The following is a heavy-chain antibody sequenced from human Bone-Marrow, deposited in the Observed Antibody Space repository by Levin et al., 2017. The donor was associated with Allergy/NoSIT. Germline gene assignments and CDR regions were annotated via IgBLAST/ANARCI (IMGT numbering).Heavy chain of an antibody. CDR1: GFTFSSYG. D-gene: IGHD2-2*01. V-gene: IGHV3-30*18. J-gene: IGHJ6*02. CDR2: ISYDGSNK. CDR3: AKDGGYCSSTSCYLGGQIKVYYYYGMDV. Sequence: LSLTCAASGFTFSSYGMHWVRQAPGKGLEWVAVISYDGSNKYYADSVKGRFTISRDNSKNTLYLQMNSLRAEDTAVYYCAKDGGYCSSTSCYLGGQIKVYYYYGMDVWGQGTTVTVSS.